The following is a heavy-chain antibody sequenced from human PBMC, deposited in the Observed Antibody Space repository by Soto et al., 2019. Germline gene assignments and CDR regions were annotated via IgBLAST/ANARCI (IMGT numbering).Heavy chain of an antibody. CDR3: ARDYCYRCCYYRVNWFDS. CDR1: GGSISSYY. CDR2: IYYSGST. D-gene: IGHD3-22*01. V-gene: IGHV4-59*01. Sequence: SETLSLTCTVSGGSISSYYWSWIRQPPGKGLEWIGYIYYSGSTNYNPSLKSRVTISVDTSKNQFSLKLSSVTAADTAVYYCARDYCYRCCYYRVNWFDSWGQGTLVTVSS. J-gene: IGHJ5*01.